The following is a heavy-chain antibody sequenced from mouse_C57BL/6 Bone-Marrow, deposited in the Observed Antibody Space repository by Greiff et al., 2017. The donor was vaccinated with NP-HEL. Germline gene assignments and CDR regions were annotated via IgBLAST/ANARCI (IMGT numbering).Heavy chain of an antibody. CDR1: GFTFSDYG. V-gene: IGHV5-17*01. CDR3: ARRYYGSSLFDY. CDR2: ISSGCSTI. D-gene: IGHD1-1*01. J-gene: IGHJ2*01. Sequence: EVKVVESGGGLVKPGGSLKLSCAASGFTFSDYGMHWVRQAPEKGLEWVAYISSGCSTIYYADTVKGRFTISRDNAKNTLFLQMTSLRSEDTAMYYCARRYYGSSLFDYWGQGTTLTVSS.